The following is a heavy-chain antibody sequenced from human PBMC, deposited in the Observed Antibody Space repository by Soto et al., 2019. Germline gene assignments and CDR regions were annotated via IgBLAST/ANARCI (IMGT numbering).Heavy chain of an antibody. CDR1: GFTVSSNY. Sequence: GGSLRLSCAASGFTVSSNYMSWVRQAPGKGLEWVSVIYSGGRTYHADSVKGRFTISRDNSKNTVYLQMNSLRAEDTAVYYCAREPTVYWYFDLWGRGTLVTVSS. V-gene: IGHV3-66*01. CDR2: IYSGGRT. J-gene: IGHJ2*01. CDR3: AREPTVYWYFDL. D-gene: IGHD4-17*01.